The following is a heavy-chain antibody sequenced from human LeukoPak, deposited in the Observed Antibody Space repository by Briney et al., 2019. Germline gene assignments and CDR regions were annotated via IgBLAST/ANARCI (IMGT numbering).Heavy chain of an antibody. CDR1: GYTFTGYY. CDR2: INPNSGGT. D-gene: IGHD6-19*01. V-gene: IGHV1-2*02. CDR3: ARGRVAGTGWFDP. J-gene: IGHJ5*02. Sequence: ASVKVSCKASGYTFTGYYMHWVRQAPGQGLEWMGWINPNSGGTNYAQKFQGGVTMTRDTSISTAYMELSRLRSEDTAVYYCARGRVAGTGWFDPWGQGTLVTVSS.